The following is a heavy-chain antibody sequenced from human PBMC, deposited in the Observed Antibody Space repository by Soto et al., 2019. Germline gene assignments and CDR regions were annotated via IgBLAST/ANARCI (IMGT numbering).Heavy chain of an antibody. CDR1: VFTFSANA. CDR2: ISGSGNTI. CDR3: AKVGYDTFGYYLRSFDC. V-gene: IGHV3-23*01. J-gene: IGHJ4*02. D-gene: IGHD3-3*01. Sequence: WGSLRISCASSVFTFSANAMSWVRQAPGMGLEFVSLISGSGNTIYYADSVKGRFTISRDNSKNTLSLQMNSLRAEDTAVYYCAKVGYDTFGYYLRSFDCWGQGTMVTVSS.